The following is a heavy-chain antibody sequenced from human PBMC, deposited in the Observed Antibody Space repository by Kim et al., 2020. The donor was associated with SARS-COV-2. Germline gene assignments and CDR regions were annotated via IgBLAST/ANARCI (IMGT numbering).Heavy chain of an antibody. V-gene: IGHV6-1*01. J-gene: IGHJ4*02. CDR3: ARVRFTHQVEPFDY. CDR1: GDSVSSNSVA. Sequence: SQTLSLTCAISGDSVSSNSVAWNWIRQSPSRGLEWLGRTYYRSKWYNDYAVSVKSRITINPDTSKNQFSLQLNSVTPEDTAVYYCARVRFTHQVEPFDYWGQGTLVTVSS. CDR2: TYYRSKWYN. D-gene: IGHD1-1*01.